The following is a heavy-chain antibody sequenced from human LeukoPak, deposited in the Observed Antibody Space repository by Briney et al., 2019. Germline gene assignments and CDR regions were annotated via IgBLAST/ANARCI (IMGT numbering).Heavy chain of an antibody. CDR1: GFTFSGYG. Sequence: PGGSLRLSCAASGFTFSGYGMNWVRQAPGKGLEWVSYITTGSIIYYADSVKGRFTISRDNAKNSLYLQMNSLRADDTAVYYCARVRGAGLQYYYMDVWGKGTTVTVSS. CDR2: ITTGSII. D-gene: IGHD1-26*01. V-gene: IGHV3-48*01. CDR3: ARVRGAGLQYYYMDV. J-gene: IGHJ6*03.